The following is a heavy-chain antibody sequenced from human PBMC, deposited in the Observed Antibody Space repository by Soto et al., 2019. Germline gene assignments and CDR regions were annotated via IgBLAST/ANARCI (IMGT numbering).Heavy chain of an antibody. CDR2: INPNSGGT. J-gene: IGHJ1*01. CDR1: GYTFTGYY. Sequence: ASVKVSFKASGYTFTGYYMHWVRQAPGQGLEWMGWINPNSGGTNYAQKFQGWVTMTRDTSISTAYMELSRLRSDDTAVYYCARAYLEYSSSSSAEYFQHWAQRTLVTVSS. V-gene: IGHV1-2*04. D-gene: IGHD6-6*01. CDR3: ARAYLEYSSSSSAEYFQH.